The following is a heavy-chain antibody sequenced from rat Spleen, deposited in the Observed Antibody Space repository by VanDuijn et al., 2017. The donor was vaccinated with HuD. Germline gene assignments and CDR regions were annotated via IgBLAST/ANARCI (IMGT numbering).Heavy chain of an antibody. CDR1: GYSITSNY. CDR2: INYSGTT. CDR3: ARSEGTHYYLPFAS. Sequence: EVQLQESGPGLVKPSQSLSLTCSVTGYSITSNYWGWIRKFPGNKMEWIGHINYSGTTNYNPSLKSRISITRDTSKNQFFLQLNSVTTEDTATYYCARSEGTHYYLPFASWGQGTLVTVSS. J-gene: IGHJ3*01. D-gene: IGHD1-12*02. V-gene: IGHV3-1*01.